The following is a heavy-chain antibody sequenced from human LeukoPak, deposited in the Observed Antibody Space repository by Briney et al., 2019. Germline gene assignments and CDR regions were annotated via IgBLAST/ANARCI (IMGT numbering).Heavy chain of an antibody. Sequence: PSDTLSLTCTVSGGSISSYFWSWIRQPTGRRLEWIRYIYSGGNTNYSPSLRSRVTFSVDTSKNQFSLKLRSVTAADTAVYYCARAVGLSAAAGLFDYWGQGTLVTVSS. CDR2: IYSGGNT. J-gene: IGHJ4*02. V-gene: IGHV4-4*09. CDR3: ARAVGLSAAAGLFDY. CDR1: GGSISSYF. D-gene: IGHD6-13*01.